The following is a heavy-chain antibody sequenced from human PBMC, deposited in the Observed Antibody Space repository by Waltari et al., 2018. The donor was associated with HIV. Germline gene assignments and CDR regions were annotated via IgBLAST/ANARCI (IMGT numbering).Heavy chain of an antibody. D-gene: IGHD6-19*01. CDR3: APSSGWYYFDY. CDR1: GFTFSSYS. Sequence: EVQLVESGGGLVKPGGSLRLSCAASGFTFSSYSMNWVRQAPGKGLEWVSSISSSSSYIYYADSVKGRFTISRDNAKNSLYLQMNSLRAEDTAVYYCAPSSGWYYFDYWGQGTLVTVSS. CDR2: ISSSSSYI. J-gene: IGHJ4*02. V-gene: IGHV3-21*01.